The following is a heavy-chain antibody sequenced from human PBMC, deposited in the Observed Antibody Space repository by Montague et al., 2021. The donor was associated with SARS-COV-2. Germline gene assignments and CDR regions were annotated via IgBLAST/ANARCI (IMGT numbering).Heavy chain of an antibody. CDR1: GFIFSNYA. D-gene: IGHD6-19*01. CDR3: AKDTATIRIAVALMDV. Sequence: SLRLSCAASGFIFSNYAMTWVRQAPGKGLEWVSTMSGSGVRRDYADSVKGRFTISRDYSKNTLYLQMNSLRVEDTAVYYCAKDTATIRIAVALMDVWGQGTTVTVSS. J-gene: IGHJ6*02. CDR2: MSGSGVRR. V-gene: IGHV3-23*01.